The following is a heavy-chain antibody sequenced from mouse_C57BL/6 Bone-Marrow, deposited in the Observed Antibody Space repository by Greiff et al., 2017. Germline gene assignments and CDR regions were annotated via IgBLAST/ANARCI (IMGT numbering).Heavy chain of an antibody. Sequence: QVQLKESGPGLVAPSQSLSITCTVSGFSLTSSGVSWVRQPPGKGLEWLGVIWGDGSTNYHSALISGLSISKDNSKSQVFLKLNSLQTDDTATYCGAKGGGYYCFDYWGQGTTLTVSA. J-gene: IGHJ2*01. D-gene: IGHD2-3*01. CDR1: GFSLTSSG. V-gene: IGHV2-3*01. CDR2: IWGDGST. CDR3: AKGGGYYCFDY.